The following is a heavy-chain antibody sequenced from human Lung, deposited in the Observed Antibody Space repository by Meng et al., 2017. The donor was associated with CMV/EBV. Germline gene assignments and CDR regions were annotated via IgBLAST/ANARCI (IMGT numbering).Heavy chain of an antibody. CDR2: IRSKANSYAT. V-gene: IGHV3-73*01. CDR3: TREYRAYCSSTSCYAKMSAFWYFDL. J-gene: IGHJ2*01. D-gene: IGHD2-2*01. Sequence: VRQASGKGLEWVGRIRSKANSYATAYAASVKGRFTISRDDSKNTAYLQMNSLKTEDTAVYYCTREYRAYCSSTSCYAKMSAFWYFDLWGRGTLVTVS.